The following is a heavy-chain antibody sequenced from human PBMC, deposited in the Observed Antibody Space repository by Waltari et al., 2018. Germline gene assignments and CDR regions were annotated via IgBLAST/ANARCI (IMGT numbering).Heavy chain of an antibody. V-gene: IGHV3-48*03. CDR1: GCSICENG. J-gene: IGHJ4*02. Sequence: VHLVESGGDLVQPGVYLRISCATSGCSICENGMNWVRQAPGKGVEWVSYISSSGTTISYADSVRGRFTISRDTANNSLFLQMNNLRADDTGVYYCARQFAYWGQGALVTVSS. CDR2: ISSSGTTI. CDR3: ARQFAY.